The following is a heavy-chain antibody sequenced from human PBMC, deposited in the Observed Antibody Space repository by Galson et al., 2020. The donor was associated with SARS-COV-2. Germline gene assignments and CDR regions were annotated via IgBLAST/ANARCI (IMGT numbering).Heavy chain of an antibody. D-gene: IGHD5-12*01. CDR2: FDPESGET. J-gene: IGHJ3*02. V-gene: IGHV1-24*01. Sequence: ASVKVSCKVSGYSLTAFSMHWVRQAPGKGLEWLGGFDPESGETIYAQKFQGRVTMTEDTSTDTAYMDLSSLTSEDTAVYYCAILGYGYAFEMWGQGTMLTVSP. CDR3: AILGYGYAFEM. CDR1: GYSLTAFS.